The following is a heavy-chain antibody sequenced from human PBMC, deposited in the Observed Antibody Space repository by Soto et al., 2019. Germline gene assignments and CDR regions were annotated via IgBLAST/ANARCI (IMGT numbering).Heavy chain of an antibody. V-gene: IGHV4-59*01. J-gene: IGHJ5*02. CDR1: GGSISNSY. CDR2: MYYSGST. CDR3: ARGLRWFDP. Sequence: TLSLTCTVSGGSISNSYWTWLRQPPGKGLGWIGYMYYSGSTNYNPSLKGRVTTSVDTSKNQFSLKVSSVTAADPAVYYCARGLRWFDPWGQGTLVTVSS.